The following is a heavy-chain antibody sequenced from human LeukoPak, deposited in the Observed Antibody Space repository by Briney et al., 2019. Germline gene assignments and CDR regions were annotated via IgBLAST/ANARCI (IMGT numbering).Heavy chain of an antibody. V-gene: IGHV3-30*18. Sequence: GRSLRLSCAASGFTFSSYGMHWVRQAPGKGLEWVAVISYDGSNKYYADSVKGRFTISRDNSKNTLYLQMNSLRAEDTAVYYCAKGPPYSNYVSWFDPWGQETLVTVSS. CDR2: ISYDGSNK. CDR3: AKGPPYSNYVSWFDP. J-gene: IGHJ5*02. D-gene: IGHD4-11*01. CDR1: GFTFSSYG.